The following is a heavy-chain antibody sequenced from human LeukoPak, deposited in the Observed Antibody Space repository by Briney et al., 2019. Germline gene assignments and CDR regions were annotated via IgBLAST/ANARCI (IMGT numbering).Heavy chain of an antibody. J-gene: IGHJ4*02. D-gene: IGHD6-19*01. CDR2: ISWNSGSI. V-gene: IGHV3-9*01. Sequence: GGSLRLSCAASGFTFDDYAMHWVRQAPGKGLEWVSGISWNSGSIGYADSVKGRFPISRDNAKNSLYLQMNSLRAEDTALYYCAKDIRIAVAGTAPPGFDYWGQGTLVTVSS. CDR1: GFTFDDYA. CDR3: AKDIRIAVAGTAPPGFDY.